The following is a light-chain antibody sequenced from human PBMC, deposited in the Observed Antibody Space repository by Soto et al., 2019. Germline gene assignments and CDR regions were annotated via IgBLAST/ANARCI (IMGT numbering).Light chain of an antibody. CDR3: ASWDDSLIGYV. CDR1: SSNIGSNY. J-gene: IGLJ1*01. CDR2: SHI. V-gene: IGLV1-47*02. Sequence: QSVLTQPPSASGTPGQTVTISCSGSSSNIGSNYVYWYQQVPGTAPKLLIYSHIQRPSEVPDRFSGSKSGTSASLAISGLRSEDEADYYCASWDDSLIGYVFGTGTKLTVL.